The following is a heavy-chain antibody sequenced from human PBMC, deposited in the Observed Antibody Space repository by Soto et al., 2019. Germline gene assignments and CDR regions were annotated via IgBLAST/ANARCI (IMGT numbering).Heavy chain of an antibody. CDR1: GGSISGSGYY. CDR3: ARSLRTDAFDI. J-gene: IGHJ3*02. V-gene: IGHV4-39*01. Sequence: SETLSLTCTVSGGSISGSGYYWGWIRQPPGKGLEWIGSIYYSGSTYYNPSLKSRVTISVDTSKNQFSLKLSSVTAADTAVYYCARSLRTDAFDIWGQGTMVTVS. CDR2: IYYSGST.